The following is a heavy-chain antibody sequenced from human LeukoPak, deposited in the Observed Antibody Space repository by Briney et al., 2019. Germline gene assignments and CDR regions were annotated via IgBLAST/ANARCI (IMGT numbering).Heavy chain of an antibody. D-gene: IGHD5-18*01. J-gene: IGHJ6*02. V-gene: IGHV4-34*01. CDR3: XXXXXXXXXXGYRYIHYGMDV. Sequence: MPSETLSLTCAVYGGSFSGYYWSWIRQPPVKGLEWIGEINHSGSTNYNPSLKSRVTISVDTSKNQFSLRLSSVTAADTAVYYCXXXXXXXXXXGYRYIHYGMDVWGQGTTVTVSS. CDR1: GGSFSGYY. CDR2: INHSGST.